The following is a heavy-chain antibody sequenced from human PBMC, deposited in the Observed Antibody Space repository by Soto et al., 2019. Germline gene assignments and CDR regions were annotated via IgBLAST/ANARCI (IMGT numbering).Heavy chain of an antibody. CDR2: INDSGST. J-gene: IGHJ4*02. CDR3: ARGRPPWARSSWYAFDH. Sequence: QVQLQQWGAGLLKPSETLSLTCAVYGGSVSGDYWSWIRQPPGKGLEWIGEINDSGSTNYNPSLKSRVTISEVTSKTQLSLKVSSVTAADTAVYYCARGRPPWARSSWYAFDHWGQGTLVTVSS. D-gene: IGHD6-13*01. CDR1: GGSVSGDY. V-gene: IGHV4-34*01.